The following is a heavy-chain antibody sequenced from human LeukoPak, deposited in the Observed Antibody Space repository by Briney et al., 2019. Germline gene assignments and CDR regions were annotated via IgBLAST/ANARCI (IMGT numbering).Heavy chain of an antibody. CDR2: ISAYNGNT. CDR3: ARDLGRNYGDYLEDY. Sequence: ASVKVSCKASGYTFTSYGISWVRQAPGQGREWMGWISAYNGNTNYAQKLQGRVTMTTDTSTSTAYMELRSLRSDDTAVYYCARDLGRNYGDYLEDYWGQGTLVTVSS. V-gene: IGHV1-18*04. CDR1: GYTFTSYG. D-gene: IGHD4-17*01. J-gene: IGHJ4*02.